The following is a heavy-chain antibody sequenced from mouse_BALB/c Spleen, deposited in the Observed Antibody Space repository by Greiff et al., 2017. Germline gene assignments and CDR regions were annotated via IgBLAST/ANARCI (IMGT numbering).Heavy chain of an antibody. J-gene: IGHJ2*01. CDR2: IDPANGNT. CDR1: GFNIKDTY. D-gene: IGHD2-4*01. CDR3: AIPRYDYDGYYFDY. V-gene: IGHV14-3*02. Sequence: VQLKQSGAELVKPGASVKLSCTASGFNIKDTYMHWVKQRPEQGLEWIGRIDPANGNTKYDPKFQGKATITADTSSNTAYLQLSSLTSEDTAVYYCAIPRYDYDGYYFDYWGQGTTLTVSS.